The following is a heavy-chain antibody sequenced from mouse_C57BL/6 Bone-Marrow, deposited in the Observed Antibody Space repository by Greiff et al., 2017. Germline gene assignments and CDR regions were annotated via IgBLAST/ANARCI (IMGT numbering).Heavy chain of an antibody. D-gene: IGHD2-2*01. CDR1: GFTFSSYA. Sequence: DVKLVESGEGLVKPGGSLKLSCAASGFTFSSYAMSLVRQTPEKRLEWVAYISSGGDYIYYADTVKGRFTISRDNARNTLYLQMSSLKSEDTAMYYFTRVLWLRRRDYAMDYWGQGTSVTVSS. J-gene: IGHJ4*01. V-gene: IGHV5-9-1*02. CDR2: ISSGGDYI. CDR3: TRVLWLRRRDYAMDY.